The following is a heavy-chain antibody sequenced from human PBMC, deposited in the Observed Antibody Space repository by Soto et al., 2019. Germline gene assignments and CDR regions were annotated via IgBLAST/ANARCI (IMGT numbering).Heavy chain of an antibody. CDR3: ARGGAARQLAYYYGMDV. CDR2: IYYSGST. Sequence: SETLSLTCTVSGGSISSGDYYWSWIRQPPGKGLEWIGYIYYSGSTYYNPSIKSRVTISVDTSKNQFSLKLSSVTAADTAVYYCARGGAARQLAYYYGMDVWGQGTTVTVSS. CDR1: GGSISSGDYY. D-gene: IGHD6-6*01. V-gene: IGHV4-30-4*01. J-gene: IGHJ6*02.